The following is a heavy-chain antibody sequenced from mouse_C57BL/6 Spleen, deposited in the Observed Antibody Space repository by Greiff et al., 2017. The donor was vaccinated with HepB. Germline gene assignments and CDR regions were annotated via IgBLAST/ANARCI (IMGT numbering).Heavy chain of an antibody. CDR1: GYSITSGYY. J-gene: IGHJ3*01. V-gene: IGHV3-6*01. CDR2: ISYDGSN. CDR3: ARDGYDVGFAY. D-gene: IGHD2-2*01. Sequence: EVQLQESGPGLVKPSQSLSLTCSVTGYSITSGYYWNWIRQFPGNKLEWMGYISYDGSNNYNPSLKNRISITRDTSKNQFFLKLNSVTTEDTATYYCARDGYDVGFAYWGQGTLVTVSA.